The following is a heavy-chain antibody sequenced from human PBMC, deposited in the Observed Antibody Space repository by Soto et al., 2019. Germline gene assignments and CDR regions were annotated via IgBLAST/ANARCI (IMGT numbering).Heavy chain of an antibody. CDR1: GFPLSTNGMC. J-gene: IGHJ6*03. D-gene: IGHD3-10*01. CDR2: IDWDDDK. Sequence: GSGPTLVNHTQTLTLTCTFSGFPLSTNGMCVSWIRQPPGKALEWLARIDWDDDKYYSTSLKTRLTISKDTSKNQVVLTMTNMDPVDTATYYCARIVHGSGTRYYYYYMDVWGKGTTVTVSS. CDR3: ARIVHGSGTRYYYYYMDV. V-gene: IGHV2-70*11.